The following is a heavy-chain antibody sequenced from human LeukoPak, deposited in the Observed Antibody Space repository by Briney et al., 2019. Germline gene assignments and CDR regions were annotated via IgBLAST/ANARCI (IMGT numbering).Heavy chain of an antibody. CDR1: GGSISSYY. J-gene: IGHJ4*02. V-gene: IGHV4-59*01. D-gene: IGHD4-17*01. Sequence: SETLSLTFTVSGGSISSYYWSWIRQPPGKGLEWIGYIYYSGSTNYNPSLKSRVTISVDTSKNQFSLKLSSVTAADTAVYYCARVWGDGDPFDYWGQGTLVTVSS. CDR3: ARVWGDGDPFDY. CDR2: IYYSGST.